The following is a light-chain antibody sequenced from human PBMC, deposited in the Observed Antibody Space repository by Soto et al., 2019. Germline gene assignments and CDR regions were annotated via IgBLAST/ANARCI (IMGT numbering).Light chain of an antibody. Sequence: EIVLTQSPGTLSLSPGERATLSCRASQSVSSSYLAWYQQKPGQAPRRLIFGASFRATGIPDRFSGSGSGTDFTLTISRLEPEDFAVYYCQQYGSSPTTFGQGTKVDSK. CDR3: QQYGSSPTT. J-gene: IGKJ1*01. CDR1: QSVSSSY. CDR2: GAS. V-gene: IGKV3-20*01.